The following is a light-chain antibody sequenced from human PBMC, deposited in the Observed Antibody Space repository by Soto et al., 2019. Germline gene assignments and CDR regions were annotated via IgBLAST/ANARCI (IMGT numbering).Light chain of an antibody. CDR3: QQRSNWPSYT. V-gene: IGKV3-11*01. CDR1: QRVSSY. CDR2: DAS. J-gene: IGKJ2*01. Sequence: EIVLTQSPATLSLSPGERATLSCRASQRVSSYLAWYQQQPGQAPRLLIYDASNRATGIPARFSGSGSGTDFTLTISSLEPEDFAVYYCQQRSNWPSYTFGQGTKLAIK.